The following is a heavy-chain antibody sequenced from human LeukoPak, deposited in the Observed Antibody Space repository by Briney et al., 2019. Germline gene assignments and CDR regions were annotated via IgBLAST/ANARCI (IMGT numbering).Heavy chain of an antibody. Sequence: GGSLRLSCAASGFTVSSNYMSWVRQAPGKGLEWVANIKQDGSEKYYVDSVKGRFTISRDNAKNSLYLQMNSLRAEDTAVYYCARTRYYDRDWFDPWGQGTLVTVSS. CDR3: ARTRYYDRDWFDP. D-gene: IGHD3-22*01. J-gene: IGHJ5*02. CDR1: GFTVSSNY. V-gene: IGHV3-7*01. CDR2: IKQDGSEK.